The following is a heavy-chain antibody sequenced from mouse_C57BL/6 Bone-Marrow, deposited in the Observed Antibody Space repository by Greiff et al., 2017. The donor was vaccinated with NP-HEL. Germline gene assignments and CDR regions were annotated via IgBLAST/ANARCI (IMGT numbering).Heavy chain of an antibody. CDR3: ARRGGSSWGFAY. CDR2: INPNNGGT. Sequence: VQLQQSGPELVKPGASVKMSCKASGYTFTDYNMHWVKQSHGKSLEWIGYINPNNGGTSYNQKFKGKATLTVNKSSSTAYMELRSLTSEDSAVYYCARRGGSSWGFAYWGQGTLVTVSA. J-gene: IGHJ3*01. V-gene: IGHV1-22*01. D-gene: IGHD1-1*01. CDR1: GYTFTDYN.